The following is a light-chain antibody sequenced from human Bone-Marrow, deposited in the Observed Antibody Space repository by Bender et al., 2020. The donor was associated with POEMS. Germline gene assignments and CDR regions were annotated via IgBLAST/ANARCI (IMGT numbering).Light chain of an antibody. CDR2: HDT. CDR1: DLGDKY. Sequence: SYEVTQPPSVSLSPGQTASITCSGDDLGDKYVAWYQQKPGQSPVLVIYHDTKRPSGIPERFSGSNSGNTATLTISGTQAMDEADYYCQAWDTYSVIFGGGTKLTVL. V-gene: IGLV3-1*01. CDR3: QAWDTYSVI. J-gene: IGLJ2*01.